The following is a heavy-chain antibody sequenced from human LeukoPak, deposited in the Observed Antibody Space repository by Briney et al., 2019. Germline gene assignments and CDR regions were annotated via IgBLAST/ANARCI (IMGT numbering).Heavy chain of an antibody. D-gene: IGHD3-22*01. CDR1: GFTFSNFA. V-gene: IGHV3-23*01. J-gene: IGHJ4*02. CDR3: ARAPMGSSGSTPVY. CDR2: ISGSAGST. Sequence: GGSLRLSCEASGFTFSNFAMTWVRQAPGKGLEQVSGISGSAGSTNYADSVKGRFTISRDNAKNSLYLQMNSLRAEDTAVYYCARAPMGSSGSTPVYWGQGTLVTVSS.